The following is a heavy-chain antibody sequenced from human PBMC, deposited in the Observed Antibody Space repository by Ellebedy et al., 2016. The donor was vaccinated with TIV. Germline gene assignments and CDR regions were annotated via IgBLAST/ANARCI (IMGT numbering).Heavy chain of an antibody. CDR1: GYTFTSYA. CDR2: INAGNGNT. CDR3: ARARSSGWLHTPDY. J-gene: IGHJ4*02. Sequence: AASVKVSCKASGYTFTSYAMHWVRQAPGQRLEWMGWINAGNGNTKYSQKFQGRVTMTRATSTTTVYMELSSLRSEDTAVYYCARARSSGWLHTPDYWGQGILVTVSS. D-gene: IGHD6-19*01. V-gene: IGHV1-3*01.